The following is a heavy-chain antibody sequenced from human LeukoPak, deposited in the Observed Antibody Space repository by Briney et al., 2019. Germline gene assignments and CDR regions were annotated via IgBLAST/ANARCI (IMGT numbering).Heavy chain of an antibody. D-gene: IGHD1-7*01. CDR2: ISSSSITI. CDR1: GFTFSTYS. CDR3: AKEPLTYNWKYVGDY. Sequence: GGSLRLSCAASGFTFSTYSMNWVRQAPGKGLEWISYISSSSITIYYADSVKDRFTISRDNSKNTLYLQMNSLRAEDTAVYYCAKEPLTYNWKYVGDYWGQGTLVTVSS. J-gene: IGHJ4*02. V-gene: IGHV3-48*01.